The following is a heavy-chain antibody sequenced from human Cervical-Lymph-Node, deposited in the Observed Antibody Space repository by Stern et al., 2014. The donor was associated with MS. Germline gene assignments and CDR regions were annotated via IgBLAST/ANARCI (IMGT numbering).Heavy chain of an antibody. CDR3: ARGPRT. CDR2: MNPNSGDT. CDR1: GYLFTDYD. J-gene: IGHJ4*02. D-gene: IGHD1-7*01. Sequence: QVQLVQSGAEVKKPGASVKVSCKASGYLFTDYDINWLRHSTAQGLEWMGWMNPNSGDTGYARKFQGRVTLTRNTSINTAYLELFSLRSDDTAVYYCARGPRTWGRGTLVTVSS. V-gene: IGHV1-8*01.